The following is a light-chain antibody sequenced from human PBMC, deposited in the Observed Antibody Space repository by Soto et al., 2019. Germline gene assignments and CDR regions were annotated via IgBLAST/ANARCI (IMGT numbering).Light chain of an antibody. CDR2: DAS. J-gene: IGKJ1*01. CDR3: QQYQIDWT. CDR1: QSISSW. V-gene: IGKV1-5*01. Sequence: VHMSQSPSTLSASVVYRVTITFRASQSISSWLAWYQQKPGKAPKLLIYDASSLQSGVPSRFSGSGSGTEFTLTISSLQPDDFATYYCQQYQIDWTFGQGTKV.